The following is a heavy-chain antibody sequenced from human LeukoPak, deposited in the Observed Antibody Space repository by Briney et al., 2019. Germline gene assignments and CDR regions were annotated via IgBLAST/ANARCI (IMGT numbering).Heavy chain of an antibody. V-gene: IGHV3-9*01. CDR3: AKIGGTSPDY. D-gene: IGHD2-2*01. J-gene: IGHJ4*02. CDR2: ISWNSGSI. Sequence: GGSLRLSCAASGFTFDDYAMHWVRQAPGKGLEWVSGISWNSGSIGYADSVKGRFTIPRDNAKNSLYLQMNSLRAEDTALYYCAKIGGTSPDYWGQGTLVTVSS. CDR1: GFTFDDYA.